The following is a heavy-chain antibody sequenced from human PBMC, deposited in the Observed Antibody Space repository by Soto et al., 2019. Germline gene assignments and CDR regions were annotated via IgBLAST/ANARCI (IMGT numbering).Heavy chain of an antibody. CDR1: GVSVSNYW. CDR3: AYPRNYYQYAIGV. Sequence: LGSASCGVSVSNYWVFWARKAPGKGLVWVSRINSDGSSTTYADSVKGRFTISRDNAKNTLYLQMNSLRGEDTAVYYCAYPRNYYQYAIGVWGQRPTGTVSS. V-gene: IGHV3-74*01. J-gene: IGHJ6*02. CDR2: INSDGSST.